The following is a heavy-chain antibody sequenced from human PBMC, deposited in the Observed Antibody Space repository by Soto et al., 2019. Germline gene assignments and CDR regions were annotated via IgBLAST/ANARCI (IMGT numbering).Heavy chain of an antibody. D-gene: IGHD6-13*01. CDR1: GGSFSGYY. Sequence: QVQLQQWGAGLLKPSETLSLTCAVYGGSFSGYYWSWIRQPPGKGLEWMGEINHRGSTNYNPSLKSRGTISVDTSKTQFSLKMSSVTAADTAVYYCARETPYSSSWYHDYWGQGTLVTVSS. CDR2: INHRGST. V-gene: IGHV4-34*01. J-gene: IGHJ4*02. CDR3: ARETPYSSSWYHDY.